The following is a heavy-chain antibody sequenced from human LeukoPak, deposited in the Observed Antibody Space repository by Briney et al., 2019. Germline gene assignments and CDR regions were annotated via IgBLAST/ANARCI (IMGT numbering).Heavy chain of an antibody. Sequence: GGSLRLSCAASGFTFSSFSMNWVRQAPGKGLEWVSSISSISNYIYYADSLKCRFTISRDNAKNSLYLQMNSLRADDTAVYYCARDACTGGSCYPNFDYWGQGTLVTVSS. V-gene: IGHV3-21*01. CDR2: ISSISNYI. CDR3: ARDACTGGSCYPNFDY. J-gene: IGHJ4*02. CDR1: GFTFSSFS. D-gene: IGHD2-15*01.